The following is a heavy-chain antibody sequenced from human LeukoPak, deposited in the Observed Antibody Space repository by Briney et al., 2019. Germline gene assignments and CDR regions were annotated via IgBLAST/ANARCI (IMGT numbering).Heavy chain of an antibody. CDR1: GLSFINAW. V-gene: IGHV3-15*01. J-gene: IGHJ4*02. Sequence: GGSLRLSCATPGLSFINAWMIWARQAPGKGLEWVGRIKSNADDGTPDYAAPARGRFTISKDDSKNTLYLQMNSLKTEDTAVYYCTSFYHEYSPYWGRGTLVTVSS. D-gene: IGHD2/OR15-2a*01. CDR3: TSFYHEYSPY. CDR2: IKSNADDGTP.